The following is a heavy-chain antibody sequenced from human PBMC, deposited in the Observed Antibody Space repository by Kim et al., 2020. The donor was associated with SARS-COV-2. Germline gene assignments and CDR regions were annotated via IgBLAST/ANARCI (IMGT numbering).Heavy chain of an antibody. CDR3: ARDSVGGYCSGGSCHLDY. J-gene: IGHJ4*02. Sequence: GGSLRLSCAASGFTVSSNYMSWVRQAPGKGLEWVSVIYSGGSTYYADSVKGRFTISRDNSKNTLYLQMNSLRAEDTAVYYCARDSVGGYCSGGSCHLDYWGQGTLVTVSS. CDR2: IYSGGST. D-gene: IGHD2-15*01. V-gene: IGHV3-53*01. CDR1: GFTVSSNY.